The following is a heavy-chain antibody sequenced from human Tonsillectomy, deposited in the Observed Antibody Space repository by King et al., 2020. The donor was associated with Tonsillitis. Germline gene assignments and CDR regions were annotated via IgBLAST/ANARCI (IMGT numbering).Heavy chain of an antibody. Sequence: VQLVQSGGGLIQPGGSLRLSCAASGFTVSSNYMSWVRQAPGKGLEWVSVIYSGGSTYYADSVKGRFTISRDNSKNTLYLQMNSLRAEDTAVYYCARDRGSSWGEGYFQHWGQGTLVTVSS. CDR2: IYSGGST. D-gene: IGHD6-13*01. V-gene: IGHV3-53*01. CDR3: ARDRGSSWGEGYFQH. J-gene: IGHJ1*01. CDR1: GFTVSSNY.